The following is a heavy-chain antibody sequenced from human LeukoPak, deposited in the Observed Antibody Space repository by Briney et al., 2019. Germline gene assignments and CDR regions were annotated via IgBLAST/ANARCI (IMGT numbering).Heavy chain of an antibody. Sequence: SGTLSLTCTVSGGSISSGSYYWSWIRQPAGKGLEWIGRIYTSGSTNYNPSLKSRVTSSLDTSKNQFSLKLSSVTAADTAVYYCARYSGSGYGRFYFDYWGQGILVTVSS. V-gene: IGHV4-61*02. CDR3: ARYSGSGYGRFYFDY. J-gene: IGHJ4*02. D-gene: IGHD2-2*03. CDR2: IYTSGST. CDR1: GGSISSGSYY.